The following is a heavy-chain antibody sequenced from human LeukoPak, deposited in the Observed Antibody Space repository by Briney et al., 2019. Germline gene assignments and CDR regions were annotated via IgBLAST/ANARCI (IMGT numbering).Heavy chain of an antibody. V-gene: IGHV1-69*13. Sequence: AASVKVSCKASGGTFNSYAISWVRQAPGQGLEWMGGIIPIFGTANYAQKFQGRVTITADESTSTAYMELSSLRSEDTAVYYCASLRAVGATAEAPWGQGTLVTVSS. CDR1: GGTFNSYA. CDR2: IIPIFGTA. D-gene: IGHD1-26*01. J-gene: IGHJ5*02. CDR3: ASLRAVGATAEAP.